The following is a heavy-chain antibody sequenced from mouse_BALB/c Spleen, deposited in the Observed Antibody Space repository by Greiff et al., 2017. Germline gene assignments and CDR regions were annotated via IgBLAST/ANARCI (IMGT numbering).Heavy chain of an antibody. CDR1: GFTFSSYA. CDR3: ARQGDGYYGYFDY. J-gene: IGHJ2*01. CDR2: ISSGGSYT. Sequence: EVMLVESGGGLVKPGGSLKLSCAASGFTFSSYAMSWVRQSPEKRLEWVAEISSGGSYTYYPDTVTGRFTISRDNAKNTLYLQMSSLKSEDTAMYYCARQGDGYYGYFDYWGQGTTLTVSS. V-gene: IGHV5-9-4*01. D-gene: IGHD2-3*01.